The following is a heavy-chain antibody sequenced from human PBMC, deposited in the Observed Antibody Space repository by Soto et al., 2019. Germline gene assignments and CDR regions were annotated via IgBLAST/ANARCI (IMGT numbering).Heavy chain of an antibody. CDR2: IRSGVTGT. D-gene: IGHD1-1*01. J-gene: IGHJ4*02. V-gene: IGHV3-74*01. Sequence: EVRLVESGGGLVQPGGSLRLSCVAAELTFSDYGIHWVRQAPGKGLMWVSGIRSGVTGTAYADSVKGRFTISRDTAKNTVYLQMNNLRAEDTAVYYCGRVDWNTGGEWGQGTLVTVSS. CDR3: GRVDWNTGGE. CDR1: ELTFSDYG.